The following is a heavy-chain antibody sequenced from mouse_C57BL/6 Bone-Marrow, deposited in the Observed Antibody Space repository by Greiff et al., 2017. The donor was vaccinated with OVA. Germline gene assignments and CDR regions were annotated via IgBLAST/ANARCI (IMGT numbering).Heavy chain of an antibody. V-gene: IGHV5-15*01. CDR3: ARGLFAY. Sequence: EVQLVESGGGLVQPGGSLKLSCAASGFTFSDYGMAWVRQAPRQGPAWVAFISNLAYSFYSADTVTGRFTISRENAKNTLYLEMISLRAEDAAMYYCARGLFAYWGQGTLVTVSA. J-gene: IGHJ3*01. CDR1: GFTFSDYG. CDR2: ISNLAYSF.